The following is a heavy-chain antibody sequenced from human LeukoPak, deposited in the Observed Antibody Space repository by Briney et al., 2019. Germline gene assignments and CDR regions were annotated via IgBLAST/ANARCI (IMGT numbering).Heavy chain of an antibody. J-gene: IGHJ3*02. CDR3: ARADSSSWNDAFDI. CDR1: GGSISSGSYY. Sequence: SETLSLTCTVSGGSISSGSYYWSWIRQPAGKGLEWIGRIYTSGSTNYNPFLKSRVTISVDTSKNQFSLKLSSVTAADTAVYYCARADSSSWNDAFDIWGQGTMVTVSS. CDR2: IYTSGST. D-gene: IGHD6-13*01. V-gene: IGHV4-61*02.